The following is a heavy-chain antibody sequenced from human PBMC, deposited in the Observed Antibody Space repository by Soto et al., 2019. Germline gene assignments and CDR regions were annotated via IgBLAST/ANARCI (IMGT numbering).Heavy chain of an antibody. V-gene: IGHV3-21*01. CDR2: ISSTSTYI. CDR1: GFTFSRYS. CDR3: ASEYCTGNSCYSRIFDY. D-gene: IGHD2-21*01. J-gene: IGHJ4*02. Sequence: LRLSCEGSGFTFSRYSMNWVRQAPGKGLEWVASISSTSTYIYYGDFVKGRFSIARDNAKNSLYLQMDSLRDEDTALYYCASEYCTGNSCYSRIFDYWGQGTLVTVSS.